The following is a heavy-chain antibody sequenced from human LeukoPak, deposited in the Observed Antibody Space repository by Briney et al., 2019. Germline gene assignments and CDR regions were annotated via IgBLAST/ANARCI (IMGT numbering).Heavy chain of an antibody. CDR2: IYSGGST. J-gene: IGHJ4*02. CDR1: GFTVSSNY. D-gene: IGHD3-22*01. V-gene: IGHV3-66*01. CDR3: ARDLDYDSSGYYFDY. Sequence: GGSLRLSCAASGFTVSSNYMSWVRQAPGKGLEWVSVIYSGGSTYYPDSVKGRFTISRDNSKNTLYLQMNSLRAEDTAAYYCARDLDYDSSGYYFDYWGQGTLVTVSS.